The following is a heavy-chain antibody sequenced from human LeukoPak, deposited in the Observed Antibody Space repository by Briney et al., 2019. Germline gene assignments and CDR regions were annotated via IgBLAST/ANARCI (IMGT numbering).Heavy chain of an antibody. J-gene: IGHJ3*02. D-gene: IGHD3-10*01. CDR2: INSRSSSI. Sequence: PGGSLRLSCAASGFTFSSYSMNWVRQAPGKGLEWVSYINSRSSSIDYAGSVKGRFTISRDNAENSLYLQMNSLRAEDTAVYYCAKGDAVLWFGEIGAFDIWGQGTMVTVSS. V-gene: IGHV3-48*01. CDR1: GFTFSSYS. CDR3: AKGDAVLWFGEIGAFDI.